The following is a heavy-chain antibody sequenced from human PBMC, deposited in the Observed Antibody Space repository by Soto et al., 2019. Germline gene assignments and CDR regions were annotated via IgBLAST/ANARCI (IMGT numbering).Heavy chain of an antibody. V-gene: IGHV1-69*06. CDR1: AGTFDSYA. D-gene: IGHD3-10*01. CDR3: VRGGAEMANPPPYLY. CDR2: VIPMFLKS. Sequence: SVKVSCKASAGTFDSYAISWVRQAPGQGLEWMGGVIPMFLKSNYAQKFQGRVTITADKSTNTVYMEMNSLKSEETAVYYCVRGGAEMANPPPYLYWGQGTQVTASS. J-gene: IGHJ4*02.